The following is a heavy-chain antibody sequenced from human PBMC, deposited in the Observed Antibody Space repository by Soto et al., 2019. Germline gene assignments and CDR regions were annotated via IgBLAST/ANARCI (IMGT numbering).Heavy chain of an antibody. D-gene: IGHD1-1*01. CDR1: GDSVNSGRYY. Sequence: SETLSLTCTVSGDSVNSGRYYWHCIRQHPGKGLEWIGYIFYSGTTYYNPSLWTRVTISLDTSKNQLSLNLTSVTAADTAVYFGARGWQRLPGIYASWGQGTLVTVFS. J-gene: IGHJ5*02. V-gene: IGHV4-31*03. CDR2: IFYSGTT. CDR3: ARGWQRLPGIYAS.